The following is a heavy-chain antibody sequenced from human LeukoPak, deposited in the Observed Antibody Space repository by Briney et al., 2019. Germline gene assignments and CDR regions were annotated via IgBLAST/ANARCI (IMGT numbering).Heavy chain of an antibody. J-gene: IGHJ4*02. D-gene: IGHD3-22*01. CDR2: ISYEGSNK. Sequence: GRSLRLSCAASGFTFSSYAMHWVRQAPGKGLEWVAVISYEGSNKYYADSVKGRFTISRDNSKNTLYLQMNSLRAEDTAVYYCAREGGLRGNYYDSSGYYGYWGQGTLVTVSS. V-gene: IGHV3-30*04. CDR3: AREGGLRGNYYDSSGYYGY. CDR1: GFTFSSYA.